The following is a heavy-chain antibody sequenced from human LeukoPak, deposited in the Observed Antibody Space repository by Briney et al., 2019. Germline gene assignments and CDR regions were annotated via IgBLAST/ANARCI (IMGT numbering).Heavy chain of an antibody. D-gene: IGHD1-14*01. J-gene: IGHJ2*01. CDR1: GGSISSSSYY. V-gene: IGHV4-39*07. CDR3: AREERVTTPYFDP. CDR2: IYYSGST. Sequence: SETLSLTCTVSGGSISSSSYYWGWIRQPPGKGLEWIGSIYYSGSTYYNPSLKSRVTISVDTSKNQFSLKLSSVTAADTAVYYCAREERVTTPYFDPWGRGTLVTVSS.